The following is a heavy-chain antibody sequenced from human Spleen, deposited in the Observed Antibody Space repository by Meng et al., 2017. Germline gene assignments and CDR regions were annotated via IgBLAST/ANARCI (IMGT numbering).Heavy chain of an antibody. CDR1: GGSFSDYY. J-gene: IGHJ4*02. V-gene: IGHV4-34*01. Sequence: VHLQQWGAGRFKPSETLSLTCFVSGGSFSDYYWSWIRQPPGKGLEWIGEINHSGSTNYNPSLESRATISVDTSQNNLSLKLSSVTAADSAVYYCARGPTTMAHDFDYWGQGTLVTVSS. CDR3: ARGPTTMAHDFDY. CDR2: INHSGST. D-gene: IGHD4-11*01.